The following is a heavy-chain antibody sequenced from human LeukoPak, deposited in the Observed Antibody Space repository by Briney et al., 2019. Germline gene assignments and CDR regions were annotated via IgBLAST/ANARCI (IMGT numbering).Heavy chain of an antibody. J-gene: IGHJ3*02. V-gene: IGHV4-34*01. CDR1: GGSFSGYY. Sequence: PSETLSLTCAVYGGSFSGYYWSWIRQPPGKGLEWIGEINHSGSTNYNPSLKSRVTISVDTSKNQFSLKLSSVTAADTAVYYCARRLYYGSGSYYNSIVVDAFDIWGQGTMVTVSS. CDR2: INHSGST. CDR3: ARRLYYGSGSYYNSIVVDAFDI. D-gene: IGHD3-10*01.